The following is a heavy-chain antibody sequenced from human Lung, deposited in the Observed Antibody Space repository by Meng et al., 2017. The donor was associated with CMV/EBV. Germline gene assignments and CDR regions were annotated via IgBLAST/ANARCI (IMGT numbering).Heavy chain of an antibody. CDR1: GFNFDDYA. CDR3: VKDVDFYDSSGYSD. V-gene: IGHV3-9*01. J-gene: IGHJ4*02. CDR2: ISWNGNHI. D-gene: IGHD3-22*01. Sequence: SLKISCAASGFNFDDYAMHWVRQGPGKGLEWVSGISWNGNHIGYADSVKGRFTVSRDTAKNSLYLQMNSLRPEDTALYYCVKDVDFYDSSGYSDWGQGTLVTGYS.